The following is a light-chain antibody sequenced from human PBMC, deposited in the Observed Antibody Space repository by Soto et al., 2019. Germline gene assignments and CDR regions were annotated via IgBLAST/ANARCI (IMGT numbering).Light chain of an antibody. V-gene: IGLV1-44*01. J-gene: IGLJ2*01. CDR2: NNN. Sequence: QSVLTQPPSASGTPGQRVTISCSGSSSNIETNTVDWYQHLPGTAPKVLIFNNNQRPSGVPDRFSGSKSGTSASLAISGLQSEDEAHYYCAVWEDNLSGMIFGGGTKLTVL. CDR3: AVWEDNLSGMI. CDR1: SSNIETNT.